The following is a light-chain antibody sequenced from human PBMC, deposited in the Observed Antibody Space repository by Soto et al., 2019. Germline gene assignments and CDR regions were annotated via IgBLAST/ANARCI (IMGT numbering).Light chain of an antibody. V-gene: IGKV3-20*01. CDR2: GAT. CDR3: QQYGSSPPFT. CDR1: QSVSSSY. J-gene: IGKJ3*01. Sequence: EIVLTQSPGTLSLSPGERATLSCRASQSVSSSYLAWYQQKPGQAPRLLIYGATSRATGIPARFSGSGSGTDFILTISSLEPEDFAVYYCQQYGSSPPFTFGPGTKVDIK.